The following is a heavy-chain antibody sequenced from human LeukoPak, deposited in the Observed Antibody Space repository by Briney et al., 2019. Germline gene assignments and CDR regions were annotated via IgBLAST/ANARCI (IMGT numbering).Heavy chain of an antibody. CDR1: GGSLSSYY. J-gene: IGHJ6*04. V-gene: IGHV4-59*08. CDR2: IYYSGST. CDR3: ASPGPPYISSWYWWV. D-gene: IGHD6-13*01. Sequence: PSETLSLTCTVSGGSLSSYYRSWIRQPPGKGLEWIGYIYYSGSTNYNPSLKSRVTISVDTSKNQFSLKLSSVTAADTAVYYCASPGPPYISSWYWWVWGKGTTVTVSS.